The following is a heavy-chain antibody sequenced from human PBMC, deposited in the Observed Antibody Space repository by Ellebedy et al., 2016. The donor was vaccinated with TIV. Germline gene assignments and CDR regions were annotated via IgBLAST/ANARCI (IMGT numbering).Heavy chain of an antibody. V-gene: IGHV1-2*02. Sequence: ASVKVSXKASGYTFTGYFIHWVRQAPGQGLEWVGYIIPNSGDTKYAQKFQGRVTMTSDTSISTAYMELSRLRSDDTAVYYCARGVIAYYYYYMDVWGMGTTVTVSS. J-gene: IGHJ6*03. D-gene: IGHD2-21*01. CDR2: IIPNSGDT. CDR3: ARGVIAYYYYYMDV. CDR1: GYTFTGYF.